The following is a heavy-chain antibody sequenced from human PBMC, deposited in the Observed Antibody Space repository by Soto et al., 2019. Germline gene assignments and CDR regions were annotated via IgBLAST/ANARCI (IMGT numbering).Heavy chain of an antibody. CDR1: GFTFSSYG. CDR2: IWYDGSNK. CDR3: ARDGRKRLWLGELGWYYYYGMDV. V-gene: IGHV3-33*01. D-gene: IGHD3-10*01. Sequence: PGGSLRLSCAASGFTFSSYGMHWVRQAPGKGLEWVAVIWYDGSNKYYADSVKGRFTISRDNSKNTLYLQMNSLRAEDTAVYYCARDGRKRLWLGELGWYYYYGMDVWGQGTTVTVSS. J-gene: IGHJ6*02.